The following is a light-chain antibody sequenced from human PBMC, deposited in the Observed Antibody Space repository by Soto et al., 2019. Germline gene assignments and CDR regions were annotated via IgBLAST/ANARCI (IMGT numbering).Light chain of an antibody. Sequence: QSVLTQPPSVSGAPGQRVTISCTGSSSNIGAGYDVHWYQQLPGTAPKLLIYGNSNRPSGVPDRFSGSKSGTSASLAITGLQAEDEAEYYCQSYDSSLSGFLYVFGTGTKVTVL. CDR2: GNS. V-gene: IGLV1-40*01. CDR3: QSYDSSLSGFLYV. J-gene: IGLJ1*01. CDR1: SSNIGAGYD.